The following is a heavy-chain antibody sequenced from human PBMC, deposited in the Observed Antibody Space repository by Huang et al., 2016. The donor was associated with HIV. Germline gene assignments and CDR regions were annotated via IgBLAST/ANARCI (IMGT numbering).Heavy chain of an antibody. V-gene: IGHV3-30*18. CDR2: VSYDAKTK. Sequence: QVQLVESGGGVVQPGRSLRISCASSVFTFSSYGMHWVRQAPGKGLGWVAVVSYDAKTKYYADSVKGRFSISRDNSKTTVYLQLNSLRLEDTAVYYCAKGGSAAAVLDFWGQGTLVTVSS. CDR1: VFTFSSYG. J-gene: IGHJ4*02. D-gene: IGHD6-13*01. CDR3: AKGGSAAAVLDF.